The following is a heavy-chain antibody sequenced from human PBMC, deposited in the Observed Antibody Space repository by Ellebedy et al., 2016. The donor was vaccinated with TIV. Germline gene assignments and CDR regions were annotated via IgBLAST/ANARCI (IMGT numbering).Heavy chain of an antibody. Sequence: GESLKISCAASGFTFSRYAISWVRQAPGKGLEWVSGIVGSGAERYADSVKGRFTISRDNSKGTVDLQMNSLRAEDTAVYFCAKDRTPGDGYWVFDNWGQGTLVSVSS. CDR1: GFTFSRYA. V-gene: IGHV3-23*01. CDR2: IVGSGAER. J-gene: IGHJ4*02. D-gene: IGHD5-18*01. CDR3: AKDRTPGDGYWVFDN.